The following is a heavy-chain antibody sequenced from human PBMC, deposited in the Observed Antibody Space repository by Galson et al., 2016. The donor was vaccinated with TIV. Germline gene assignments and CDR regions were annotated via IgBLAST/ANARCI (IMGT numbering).Heavy chain of an antibody. CDR2: INYSGST. V-gene: IGHV4-39*01. D-gene: IGHD3-3*01. CDR1: GGSISSSSHY. J-gene: IGHJ4*02. CDR3: ARPAYDFWSGYSY. Sequence: ETLSLTCTVSGGSISSSSHYWGWIRQPPGKGLEWIGSINYSGSTYYNPSLKSRVTISVDTSRKQFSLKLRSVTAADTAVYYCARPAYDFWSGYSYWGQGTLVTVSS.